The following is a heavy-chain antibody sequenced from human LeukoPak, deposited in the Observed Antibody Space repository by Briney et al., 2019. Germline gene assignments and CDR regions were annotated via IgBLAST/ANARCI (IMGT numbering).Heavy chain of an antibody. D-gene: IGHD1-1*01. J-gene: IGHJ5*02. CDR1: GGSISSGSYY. Sequence: SQTLSLTCTVSGGSISSGSYYWRWIRQPAGKGLEWIGRIYTSGSTNYNPSPKSRVTISVDTSKNQFSLKLSSVPAADTAVYYCARNSGERLLDWFDPWGQGTLVTVSS. V-gene: IGHV4-61*02. CDR3: ARNSGERLLDWFDP. CDR2: IYTSGST.